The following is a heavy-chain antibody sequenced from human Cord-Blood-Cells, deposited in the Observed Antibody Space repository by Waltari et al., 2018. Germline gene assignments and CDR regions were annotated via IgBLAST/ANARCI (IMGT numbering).Heavy chain of an antibody. CDR1: GFTFSSYG. D-gene: IGHD3-9*01. V-gene: IGHV3-33*06. CDR2: IWYDGSNK. CDR3: AKSWLSDGDAFDI. Sequence: QVQLVESGGGVVQPGSSLRLSCAASGFTFSSYGMHWVRQAPGKGLEWVAVIWYDGSNKYYADSVKGRFTISRDNSKNTLYLQMNSLRAEDTAMYYCAKSWLSDGDAFDIWGQGTMVTVSS. J-gene: IGHJ3*02.